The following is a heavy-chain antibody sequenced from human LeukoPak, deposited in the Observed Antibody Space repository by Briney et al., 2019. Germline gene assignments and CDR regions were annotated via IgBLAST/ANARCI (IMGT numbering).Heavy chain of an antibody. CDR1: GFTFSSYW. D-gene: IGHD1-26*01. CDR3: ARDGHSGFDY. Sequence: PGGSLRLSCAASGFTFSSYWMHWVRQAPGKGLEWVSYISSSGSTIYYADSVKGRFTISRDNAKNSLYLQMNSLRAEDTAVYYCARDGHSGFDYWGQGALVTVSS. J-gene: IGHJ4*02. V-gene: IGHV3-48*04. CDR2: ISSSGSTI.